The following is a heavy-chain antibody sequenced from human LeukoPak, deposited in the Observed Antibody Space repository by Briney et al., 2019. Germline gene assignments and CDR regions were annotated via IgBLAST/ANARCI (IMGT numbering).Heavy chain of an antibody. CDR1: GGSISSGGYY. CDR3: ARGYIVVVPAAPDY. V-gene: IGHV4-31*03. J-gene: IGHJ4*02. Sequence: PSQTLSLTCTVSGGSISSGGYYWSWIRQHPGKGLEWIGYIYYSGSTYYNPSLKSRVTISVDTSKNQFSLKLCSVTAADTAVYYCARGYIVVVPAAPDYWGQGTLVTVSS. CDR2: IYYSGST. D-gene: IGHD2-2*01.